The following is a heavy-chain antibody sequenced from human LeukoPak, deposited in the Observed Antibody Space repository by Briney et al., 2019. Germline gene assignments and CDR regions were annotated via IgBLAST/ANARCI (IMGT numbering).Heavy chain of an antibody. CDR2: IYSGGST. D-gene: IGHD4-23*01. V-gene: IGHV3-53*01. CDR1: GFTVSSNY. J-gene: IGHJ4*02. CDR3: ARASPYGGNYFDY. Sequence: GSLILSCASSGFTVSSNYMSWVRQAPRKGLEWVSVIYSGGSTYYADSVKGRFTISRDNSKNTLYLQMNSLRADDTAVYYCARASPYGGNYFDYWGQGTLVTVSS.